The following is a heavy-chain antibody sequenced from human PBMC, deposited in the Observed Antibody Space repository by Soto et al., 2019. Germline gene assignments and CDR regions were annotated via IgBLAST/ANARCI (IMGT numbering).Heavy chain of an antibody. J-gene: IGHJ4*02. Sequence: QVQLQESGPGLVKPSETLSLTCIVSGGSISGYYWSWIRQPPGKGLEWIGYIYYTGNTNYNPSLKRRVTISVDTSKTQFSLNLSSVTAADTAVYYCASTWGSTNDYWGQGTLVIVSS. D-gene: IGHD3-16*01. CDR2: IYYTGNT. CDR1: GGSISGYY. CDR3: ASTWGSTNDY. V-gene: IGHV4-59*01.